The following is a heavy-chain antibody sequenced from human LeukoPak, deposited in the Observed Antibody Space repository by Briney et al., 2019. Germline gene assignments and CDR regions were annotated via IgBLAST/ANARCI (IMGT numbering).Heavy chain of an antibody. J-gene: IGHJ4*02. V-gene: IGHV3-66*01. D-gene: IGHD6-13*01. Sequence: PGGSLRLSCAASGFTVSSNYMSWVRQAPGKGLEWVSVIYSGGSTYYADSVKGRFTISRDNSKNTLYLQMNSLRAEDTAVYYCASPYRSSWYYFDYWGQGTLVTVSS. CDR2: IYSGGST. CDR3: ASPYRSSWYYFDY. CDR1: GFTVSSNY.